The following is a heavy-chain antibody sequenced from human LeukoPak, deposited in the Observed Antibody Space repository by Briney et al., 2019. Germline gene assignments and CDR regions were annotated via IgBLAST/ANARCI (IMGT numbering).Heavy chain of an antibody. J-gene: IGHJ4*02. CDR3: ARGPSLYDY. CDR2: INHSGST. V-gene: IGHV4-34*01. Sequence: SETLSLTCAVYGGSFSGYYWSWIRQPPGKGLEWIGEINHSGSTNYNPSLKSRVTISVDTSKNQFFLKLSSVTAADTAVYYCARGPSLYDYWGQGTLVTVSS. CDR1: GGSFSGYY.